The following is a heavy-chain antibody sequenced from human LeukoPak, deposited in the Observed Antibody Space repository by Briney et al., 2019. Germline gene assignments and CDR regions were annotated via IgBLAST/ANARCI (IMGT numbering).Heavy chain of an antibody. V-gene: IGHV3-7*01. CDR2: IKKRGSEK. CDR1: GFTVSSNY. CDR3: ARDRGSYYGGDFDY. Sequence: GGSLRLSCSASGFTVSSNYMSWVRQAPGKGLEWVSDIKKRGSEKYYVDSVKGRFTISRDNAKNSLYLQMNSLRAEDTAVYYCARDRGSYYGGDFDYWGQGTLVTVSS. J-gene: IGHJ4*02. D-gene: IGHD1-26*01.